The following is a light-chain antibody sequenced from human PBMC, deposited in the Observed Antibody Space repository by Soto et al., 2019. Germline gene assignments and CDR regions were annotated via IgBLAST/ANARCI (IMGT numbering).Light chain of an antibody. J-gene: IGKJ1*01. V-gene: IGKV3-20*01. CDR2: DAS. Sequence: EIVLAQSPGTLSFCSGGRATLSCRAIQRVSSSYLAWYQQKPGQAPRPLIYDASNRATGIPDRFSGSGSGTDFTLTISRLEPEDFAVYYCQQYGSSPRTFVQGTKVDIK. CDR1: QRVSSSY. CDR3: QQYGSSPRT.